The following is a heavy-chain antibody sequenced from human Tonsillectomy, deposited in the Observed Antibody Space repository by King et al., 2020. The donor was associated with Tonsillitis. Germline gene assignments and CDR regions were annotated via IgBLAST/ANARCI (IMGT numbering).Heavy chain of an antibody. D-gene: IGHD6-19*01. Sequence: QLQESGPGLVKPSETLSLTCTVSGGSISSSSYYWGWIRQPPGKGLEWIGSIYYSGSTYYNPSLKSRVTISVDTSKNHFSLKLSSVTAADTAVYYCAGLLAVAPQIYYCDYWGQGTLVTVSS. CDR1: GGSISSSSYY. V-gene: IGHV4-39*01. CDR3: AGLLAVAPQIYYCDY. CDR2: IYYSGST. J-gene: IGHJ4*02.